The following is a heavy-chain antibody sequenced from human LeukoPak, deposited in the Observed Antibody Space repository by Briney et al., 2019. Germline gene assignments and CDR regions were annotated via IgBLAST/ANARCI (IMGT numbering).Heavy chain of an antibody. V-gene: IGHV1-3*01. CDR2: MNGGNGNT. J-gene: IGHJ6*03. D-gene: IGHD2-15*01. Sequence: YXFTXXXIHWLRQAPGQRPEWMGWMNGGNGNTKYSQKFQGRITLIRDTSAATAYMELSSLRHDDLAVYYCARGRGTSGSNRDFYYYYYMDVWGKGTTVTVSS. CDR3: ARGRGTSGSNRDFYYYYYMDV. CDR1: YXFTXXX.